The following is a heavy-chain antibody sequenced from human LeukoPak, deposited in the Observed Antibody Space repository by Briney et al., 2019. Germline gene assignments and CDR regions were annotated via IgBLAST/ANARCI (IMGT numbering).Heavy chain of an antibody. Sequence: PSETLSLTCTVSGGPISRSGYYWGWIRQTPGKGLEWIGSIYYSGSIYYKSSLKSRVTISLDTSKNQFSLKLSSVTAADTAVYYCARARHGYIYGYRPNELGHFFDYWGQGTLVTVSS. CDR1: GGPISRSGYY. D-gene: IGHD5-18*01. CDR2: IYYSGSI. J-gene: IGHJ4*02. V-gene: IGHV4-39*07. CDR3: ARARHGYIYGYRPNELGHFFDY.